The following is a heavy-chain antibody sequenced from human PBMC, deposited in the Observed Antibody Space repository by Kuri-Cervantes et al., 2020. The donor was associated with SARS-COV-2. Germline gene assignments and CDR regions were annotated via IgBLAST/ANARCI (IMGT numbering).Heavy chain of an antibody. D-gene: IGHD7-27*01. Sequence: GESLKISCAASGFTFGSYAMNWVRQAPGKGLEWVAVISYDGSNKYYADSVKGRFTISRDNSKNTLYLQMNSLRAEDTAVYYCAGTNWGKTYFDYWGQGTLVTVSS. V-gene: IGHV3-30*14. J-gene: IGHJ4*02. CDR2: ISYDGSNK. CDR1: GFTFGSYA. CDR3: AGTNWGKTYFDY.